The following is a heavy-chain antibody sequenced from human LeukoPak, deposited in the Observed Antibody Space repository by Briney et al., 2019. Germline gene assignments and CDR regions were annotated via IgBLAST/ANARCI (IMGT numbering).Heavy chain of an antibody. CDR1: GFTFSSYW. D-gene: IGHD6-13*01. Sequence: GGSLRLSCAASGFTFSSYWMSWVRQAPGKGLEWVANIKQDGSEKYYVDSVKGRFTISRDNAKNSLYLLMNSLRAEDTAVYYCARKRIIAAAARGDYWGQGTLVTVSS. V-gene: IGHV3-7*01. CDR2: IKQDGSEK. J-gene: IGHJ4*02. CDR3: ARKRIIAAAARGDY.